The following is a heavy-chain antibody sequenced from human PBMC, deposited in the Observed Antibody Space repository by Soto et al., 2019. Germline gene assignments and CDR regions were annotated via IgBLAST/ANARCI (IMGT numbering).Heavy chain of an antibody. Sequence: ASVKVSCKASGYTFTSYDTNWVRQATGQGLEWMGWMNPNSGNTGYAQKFQGRVTMTRNTSISTAYMELSSLRSEDTAVYYCAGWELASVSAAFDIWGQGTMVTVSS. CDR3: AGWELASVSAAFDI. CDR1: GYTFTSYD. J-gene: IGHJ3*02. D-gene: IGHD1-26*01. CDR2: MNPNSGNT. V-gene: IGHV1-8*01.